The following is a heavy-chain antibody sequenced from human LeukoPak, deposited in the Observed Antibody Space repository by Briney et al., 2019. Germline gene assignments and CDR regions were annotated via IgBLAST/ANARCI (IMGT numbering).Heavy chain of an antibody. J-gene: IGHJ4*02. CDR1: GFPFSSYA. CDR3: AKASAMIVVVSKHFDY. CDR2: ISGSGGST. Sequence: GGSLRLSCAASGFPFSSYAMSWVRQAAGEGPGWVSAISGSGGSTYYAASVKGRFTISRDNSKNTLYLQMNSLRAEDTAVYYCAKASAMIVVVSKHFDYWGQGTLVTVSS. V-gene: IGHV3-23*01. D-gene: IGHD3-22*01.